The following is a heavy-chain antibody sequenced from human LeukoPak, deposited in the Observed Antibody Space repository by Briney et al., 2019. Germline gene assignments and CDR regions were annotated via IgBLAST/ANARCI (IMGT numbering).Heavy chain of an antibody. J-gene: IGHJ4*02. CDR2: ISGSGGST. CDR1: GFSFSSDA. V-gene: IGHV3-23*01. Sequence: GGSLRLSCAASGFSFSSDAMSWVRPAPGKGLEWVSAISGSGGSTYYAESVKGRFTISRDNSKNTLYLQMNSLRAEDTAVYYCAKDLPRPQWLGYFDYWGQGTLVTVSS. CDR3: AKDLPRPQWLGYFDY. D-gene: IGHD6-19*01.